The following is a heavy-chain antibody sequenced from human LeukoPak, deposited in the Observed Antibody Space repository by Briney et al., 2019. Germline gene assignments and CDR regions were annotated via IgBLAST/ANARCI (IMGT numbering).Heavy chain of an antibody. J-gene: IGHJ4*02. D-gene: IGHD6-13*01. CDR3: ARDTRWGAAGNFDY. Sequence: PGGSLRLSCAASGFTFSSYAMSWVRQAPGKGLEWVSGISGSGGSTYYADSVKGRFTISRDNSKNTLYLQMNGLRAEDTAVYYCARDTRWGAAGNFDYWGQGTLVTVSS. CDR2: ISGSGGST. V-gene: IGHV3-23*01. CDR1: GFTFSSYA.